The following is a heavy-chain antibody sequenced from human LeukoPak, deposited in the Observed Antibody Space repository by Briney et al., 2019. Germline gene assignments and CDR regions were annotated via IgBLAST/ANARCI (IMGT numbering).Heavy chain of an antibody. CDR1: GFTFSTYW. Sequence: RSGGSLRLSCAASGFTFSTYWMHWVRQAPGKGLVWVSRINADGSSTSYADSVKGRFTISRDNAKNTLYLQMNSLRAEDTAVYYCARDSFRAAMVPWGQGTLVTVSS. D-gene: IGHD5-18*01. J-gene: IGHJ5*02. CDR3: ARDSFRAAMVP. CDR2: INADGSST. V-gene: IGHV3-74*01.